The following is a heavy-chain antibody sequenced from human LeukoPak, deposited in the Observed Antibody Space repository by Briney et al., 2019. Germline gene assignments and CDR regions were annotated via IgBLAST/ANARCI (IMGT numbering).Heavy chain of an antibody. CDR3: ARNETEEPTRVHYYMGV. Sequence: SETLSLTCTVSGGSISSYYWSWIRQPPGKGLEWIGYIYTSGSTNYNPSLKSRVTISVDTSKNQFSLKLSSVTAADTAVYYCARNETEEPTRVHYYMGVWGKGTTVTVSS. CDR1: GGSISSYY. V-gene: IGHV4-4*09. D-gene: IGHD7-27*01. CDR2: IYTSGST. J-gene: IGHJ6*03.